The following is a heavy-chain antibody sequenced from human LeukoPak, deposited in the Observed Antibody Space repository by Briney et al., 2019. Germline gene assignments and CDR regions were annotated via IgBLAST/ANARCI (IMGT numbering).Heavy chain of an antibody. V-gene: IGHV3-21*01. J-gene: IGHJ4*02. CDR1: GFTFSSYS. D-gene: IGHD3-10*01. CDR3: ARGSLYYYGSGSTTS. CDR2: ISSSSSYI. Sequence: GGSLRLSCAASGFTFSSYSMNWVRQAPGKGLEWVSSISSSSSYIYYADSVEGRFTISRDNAKNSLYLQMNSLRAEDTAVYYCARGSLYYYGSGSTTSWGQGTLVTVSS.